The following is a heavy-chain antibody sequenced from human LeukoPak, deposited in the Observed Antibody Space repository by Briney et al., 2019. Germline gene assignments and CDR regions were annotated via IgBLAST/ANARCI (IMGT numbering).Heavy chain of an antibody. CDR1: GFTFSNYA. Sequence: GGSLGLSCAATGFTFSNYAIHWGRQAPGKGLEWVAFISDDGSRQHYADSVKGRFTISRDNSKNTLNLQMNSLRAEDTAVYYCAIGLFEEQQPYWGQGTLVTVSS. J-gene: IGHJ4*02. D-gene: IGHD6-13*01. CDR3: AIGLFEEQQPY. CDR2: ISDDGSRQ. V-gene: IGHV3-30-3*01.